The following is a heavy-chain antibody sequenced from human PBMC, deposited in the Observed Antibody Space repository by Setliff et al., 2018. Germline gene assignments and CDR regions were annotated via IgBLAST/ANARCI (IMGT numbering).Heavy chain of an antibody. CDR1: GGSISHHY. CDR2: MYNSGNT. CDR3: ARALLWFGEGMDV. D-gene: IGHD3-10*01. Sequence: SETLPLTCTVSGGSISHHYWSWIRQPPGKGLEWVGYMYNSGNTNYNPSLRRRVAISVDKSKNQFSLKLSSVTAADTAVYYCARALLWFGEGMDVWGKGTTVTVSS. V-gene: IGHV4-59*11. J-gene: IGHJ6*03.